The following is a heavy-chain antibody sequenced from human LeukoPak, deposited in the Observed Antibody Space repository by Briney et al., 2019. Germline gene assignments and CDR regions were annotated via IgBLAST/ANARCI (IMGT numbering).Heavy chain of an antibody. D-gene: IGHD5-12*01. CDR2: IYTSGGT. CDR1: GDSISSGSYY. V-gene: IGHV4-61*02. CDR3: ARDWSMSGSYFDP. Sequence: TLSLTCTVSGDSISSGSYYWSWIRQPAGKGLEWIGRIYTSGGTNYNPSLKSRVTISVDTSKNQFSLNLSSVTAADTAIYYCARDWSMSGSYFDPWGQGTLVTVSS. J-gene: IGHJ5*02.